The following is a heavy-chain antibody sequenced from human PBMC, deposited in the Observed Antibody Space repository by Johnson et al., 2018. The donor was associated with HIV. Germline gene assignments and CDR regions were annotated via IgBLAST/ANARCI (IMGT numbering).Heavy chain of an antibody. Sequence: QVQLVESGGGLVQPGRSLRLSCAASGFTFDDYAMHWVRQAPGKGLEWVAVISYDGSNKHYADSVKGRFTISRDNSKNTLFLHMNSLRAEDTAVYYCAKDAAAAALRAFDNWGQGTMVTVSS. CDR1: GFTFDDYA. J-gene: IGHJ3*02. CDR2: ISYDGSNK. CDR3: AKDAAAAALRAFDN. V-gene: IGHV3-30*18. D-gene: IGHD6-13*01.